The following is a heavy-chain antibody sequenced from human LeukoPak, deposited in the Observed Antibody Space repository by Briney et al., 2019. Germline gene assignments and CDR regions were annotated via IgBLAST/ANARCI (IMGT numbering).Heavy chain of an antibody. D-gene: IGHD4-17*01. Sequence: ASVKVSCKASGYTFTGYYMHWVRQAPGQGLEWMGWINPNSGGTNYAQKFQGRVTMTRDTSISTAYMELSRLRSGDTAVYYCARLDYGDYGGGDYWGRGTLVTVSS. CDR2: INPNSGGT. CDR3: ARLDYGDYGGGDY. V-gene: IGHV1-2*02. J-gene: IGHJ4*02. CDR1: GYTFTGYY.